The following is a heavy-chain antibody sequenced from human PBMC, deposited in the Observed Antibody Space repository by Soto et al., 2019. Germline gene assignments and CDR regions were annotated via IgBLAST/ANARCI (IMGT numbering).Heavy chain of an antibody. CDR2: IIPIFGTA. CDR3: ASSGSSSAAYYYYGMDV. D-gene: IGHD3-10*01. J-gene: IGHJ6*02. CDR1: GGTFSSYA. Sequence: SVKVSCKASGGTFSSYAISWVRQAPGQGLEWMGGIIPIFGTANYAQKFQGRVTITADESTSTAYMELSSLRSEDTAVYYCASSGSSSAAYYYYGMDVWGQGTTVTVSS. V-gene: IGHV1-69*13.